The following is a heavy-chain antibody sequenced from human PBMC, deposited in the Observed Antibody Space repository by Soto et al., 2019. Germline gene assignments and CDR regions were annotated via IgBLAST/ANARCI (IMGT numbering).Heavy chain of an antibody. V-gene: IGHV4-59*04. CDR1: GGSISSYY. Sequence: SETLSLTCTVSGGSISSYYWSWIRQPPGKGLEWIGYIYYSGSTYYNPSLKSRVTISVDTSKNQFSLKLSSVTAADTAVYYCACTSTTVTTSGYYYYMDVWGKGTTVTVSS. D-gene: IGHD4-17*01. CDR2: IYYSGST. CDR3: ACTSTTVTTSGYYYYMDV. J-gene: IGHJ6*03.